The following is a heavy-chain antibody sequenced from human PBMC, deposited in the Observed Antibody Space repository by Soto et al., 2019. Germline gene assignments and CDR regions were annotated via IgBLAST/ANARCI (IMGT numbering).Heavy chain of an antibody. D-gene: IGHD3-3*01. Sequence: GGSLRLASAASGFSFGSYALSWVRQAPGEGLEWVSTISGSDGKTFYADSVKGRFSISRDTSQSTLYLQMNSLRADDTAMYYCARWSYLDYWGQGTRGTVSP. V-gene: IGHV3-23*01. J-gene: IGHJ4*02. CDR1: GFSFGSYA. CDR3: ARWSYLDY. CDR2: ISGSDGKT.